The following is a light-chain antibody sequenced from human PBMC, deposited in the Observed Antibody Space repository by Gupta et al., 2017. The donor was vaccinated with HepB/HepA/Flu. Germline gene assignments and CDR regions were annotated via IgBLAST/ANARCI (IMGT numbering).Light chain of an antibody. CDR3: QQCSSWPRVT. CDR2: DAS. V-gene: IGKV3-11*01. J-gene: IGKJ4*01. Sequence: EIVLTQSPATLSLSPGERATLSCRASQSVSTSLAWYQQKPGQAPRLLIYDASSRATDIPARFSGSGSETDFTLTISGLEPEDFAVYYCQQCSSWPRVTFGGGTRLEI. CDR1: QSVSTS.